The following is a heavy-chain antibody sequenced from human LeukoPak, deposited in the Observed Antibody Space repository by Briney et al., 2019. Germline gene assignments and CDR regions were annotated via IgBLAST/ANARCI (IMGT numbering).Heavy chain of an antibody. CDR3: AKSDSSGYAEH. V-gene: IGHV3-23*01. CDR1: GFTFSSYA. J-gene: IGHJ1*01. Sequence: GGSLRLSCAASGFTFSSYAMSWVRQAPGNGLEWVSAISGSGGSTYYADSVKGRFTISRDNSKNTLYLQMNSLRAEDTAVYYCAKSDSSGYAEHWGQGTLVTVSS. CDR2: ISGSGGST. D-gene: IGHD3-22*01.